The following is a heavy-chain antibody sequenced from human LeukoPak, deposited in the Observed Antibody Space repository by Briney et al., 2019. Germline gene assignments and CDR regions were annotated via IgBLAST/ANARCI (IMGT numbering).Heavy chain of an antibody. V-gene: IGHV3-11*01. Sequence: GGSLRLSCTASGFTFSNAGMNWVRQAPGKGLEWVSYISSSGSTIYYADSVKGRFTISRDNAKNSLYLQMNSLRAEDTAAYYCARSLNFDWLLYYFDYWGQGTLVTVSS. CDR2: ISSSGSTI. CDR3: ARSLNFDWLLYYFDY. J-gene: IGHJ4*02. D-gene: IGHD3-9*01. CDR1: GFTFSNAG.